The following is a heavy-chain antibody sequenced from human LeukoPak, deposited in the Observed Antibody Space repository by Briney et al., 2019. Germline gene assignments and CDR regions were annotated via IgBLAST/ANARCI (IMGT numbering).Heavy chain of an antibody. J-gene: IGHJ4*02. D-gene: IGHD3-10*01. V-gene: IGHV1-3*01. CDR2: INPDNGNA. Sequence: GASVKVSCKASGYPFVSYVIHWVRQAPGQRLEWMRWINPDNGNAEYSQKFQGRVTITRDPSATTAYMELSSLRSEDMAVYYCAKDRGGTGDFDYWGQGTLVAVSS. CDR3: AKDRGGTGDFDY. CDR1: GYPFVSYV.